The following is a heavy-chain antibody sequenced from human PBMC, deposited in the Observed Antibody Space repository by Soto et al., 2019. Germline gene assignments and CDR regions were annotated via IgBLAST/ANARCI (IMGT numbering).Heavy chain of an antibody. J-gene: IGHJ5*02. CDR1: GASLSDNY. CDR3: ARGRGEFDA. CDR2: INHSGNT. V-gene: IGHV4-34*01. D-gene: IGHD2-21*01. Sequence: SETLSLTCAVYGASLSDNYCNWLRQPPGKGLEWIGEINHSGNTNYNPSLRSRVTISIDTSKNQLSLNLRSVSAADTAVYYCARGRGEFDAWRQGTPVTVSS.